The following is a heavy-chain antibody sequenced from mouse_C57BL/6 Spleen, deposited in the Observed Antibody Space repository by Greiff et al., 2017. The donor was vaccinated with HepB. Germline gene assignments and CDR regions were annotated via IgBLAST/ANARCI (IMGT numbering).Heavy chain of an antibody. CDR2: ISYDGSN. J-gene: IGHJ3*01. CDR1: GYSITSGYY. CDR3: ARRADYDEAWFAY. V-gene: IGHV3-6*01. D-gene: IGHD2-4*01. Sequence: EVQVVESGPGLVKPSQSLSLTCSVTGYSITSGYYWNWIRQFPGNKLEWMGYISYDGSNNYNPSLKNRISITRDTSKNQFFLKLNSVTTEDTATYYCARRADYDEAWFAYWGQGTLVTVSA.